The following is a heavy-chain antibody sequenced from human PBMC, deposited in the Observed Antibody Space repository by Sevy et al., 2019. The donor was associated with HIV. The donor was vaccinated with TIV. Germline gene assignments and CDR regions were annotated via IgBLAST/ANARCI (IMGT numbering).Heavy chain of an antibody. CDR1: GFSFSDYG. D-gene: IGHD3-10*01. CDR2: ISYDGSNK. Sequence: GGSLRLSCAASGFSFSDYGIHWVRQAPGKGLEWVAVISYDGSNKYYADSVKGRFTISRDNSKNTLYLQMNSLRAEDTAVYYCAKDITMVQGVIDYYYYYGMDVWGQGTTVTVSS. CDR3: AKDITMVQGVIDYYYYYGMDV. V-gene: IGHV3-30*18. J-gene: IGHJ6*02.